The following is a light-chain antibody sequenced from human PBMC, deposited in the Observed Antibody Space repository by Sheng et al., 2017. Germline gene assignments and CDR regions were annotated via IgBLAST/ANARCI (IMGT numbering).Light chain of an antibody. CDR3: QQYGTSPYS. CDR1: QSVSSSY. J-gene: IGKJ2*03. V-gene: IGKV3-20*01. CDR2: AAS. Sequence: EIVLTQSPGTLSLSPGERATLSCRASQSVSSSYLAWYQLKPGQAPRLLIYAASSRATGIPDRFSGSASATDFTLTISRLEPEDFAVYYCQQYGTSPYSFGQGTKLEI.